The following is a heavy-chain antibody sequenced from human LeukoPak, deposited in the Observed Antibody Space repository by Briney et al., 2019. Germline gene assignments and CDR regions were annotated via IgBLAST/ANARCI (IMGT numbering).Heavy chain of an antibody. CDR2: ISYDGSNK. V-gene: IGHV3-30-3*01. Sequence: GGSLRLSCAASGFTFSSYAMHWVRQAPGKGLEWVAVISYDGSNKYYADSVKGRFTISRDNSKNTLYLQMNSLRAEDTAVYYCARDFLGAVDYWGQGTLVTVSS. D-gene: IGHD7-27*01. CDR1: GFTFSSYA. CDR3: ARDFLGAVDY. J-gene: IGHJ4*02.